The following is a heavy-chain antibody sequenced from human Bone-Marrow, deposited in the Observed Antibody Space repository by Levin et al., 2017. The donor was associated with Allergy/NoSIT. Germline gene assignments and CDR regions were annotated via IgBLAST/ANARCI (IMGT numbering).Heavy chain of an antibody. V-gene: IGHV3-74*01. Sequence: GGSLRLSCAASGFTFRPYYMHWVRQAPGKGLAWVSNIHSDTTITNYADSVKGRFTISRDNAKNTLYLQMNNLRAEDTAVYYCVRGGCSSTSCLDCWGQGTLVTVSS. CDR3: VRGGCSSTSCLDC. CDR2: IHSDTTIT. J-gene: IGHJ4*02. D-gene: IGHD2-2*01. CDR1: GFTFRPYY.